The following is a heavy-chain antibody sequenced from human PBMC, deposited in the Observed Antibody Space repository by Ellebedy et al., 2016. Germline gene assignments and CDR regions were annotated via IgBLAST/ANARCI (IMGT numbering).Heavy chain of an antibody. V-gene: IGHV3-30*04. D-gene: IGHD3-22*01. J-gene: IGHJ4*02. CDR2: TSFDGSSK. CDR1: GFTFSDYV. CDR3: ARDLASNYYDSGGYRGPDY. Sequence: GESLKISCAASGFTFSDYVMHWVRQAPGKGLEWVAVTSFDGSSKYYADSVKGRFTISRDNSKNTVFLQMHSLRAGDTAVYYCARDLASNYYDSGGYRGPDYWGQGTLVTVSS.